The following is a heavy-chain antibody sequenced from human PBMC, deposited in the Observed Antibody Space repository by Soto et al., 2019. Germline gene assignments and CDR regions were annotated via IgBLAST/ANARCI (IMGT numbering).Heavy chain of an antibody. CDR1: GYTFTSYD. V-gene: IGHV1-8*01. CDR2: MNPNSGNT. CDR3: ARTLYGDNVDY. J-gene: IGHJ4*02. D-gene: IGHD4-17*01. Sequence: QVQLVQSGAEVKKPGASVKVSCKASGYTFTSYDINWARQATGQGLEWMGWMNPNSGNTGYAPKFQGTVTMTRNTTISTAYMELSSLRSADPAVYYCARTLYGDNVDYWGQGALVTVSS.